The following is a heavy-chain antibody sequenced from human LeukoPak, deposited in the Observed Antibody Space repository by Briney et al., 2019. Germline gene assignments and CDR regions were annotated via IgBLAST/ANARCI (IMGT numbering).Heavy chain of an antibody. J-gene: IGHJ5*02. Sequence: GGSLRLPCTGSGFIYGDYVIRWVRQAPGKELEGVGFIRIGSRGGTSEYVASVKDRFIISRDDFKAIAYLQMSSLSTEDTAVYYCSRGYGGTGNFSAWGQGTLVTVSS. CDR3: SRGYGGTGNFSA. CDR1: GFIYGDYV. V-gene: IGHV3-49*04. D-gene: IGHD3-10*01. CDR2: IRIGSRGGTS.